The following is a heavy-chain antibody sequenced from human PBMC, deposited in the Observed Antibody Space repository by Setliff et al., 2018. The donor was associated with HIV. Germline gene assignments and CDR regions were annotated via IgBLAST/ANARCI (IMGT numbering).Heavy chain of an antibody. D-gene: IGHD4-17*01. CDR2: ISPDGNRN. CDR1: GFTFSNFW. Sequence: GGSLRLSCAASGFTFSNFWMHWVRQAPGKGLEWVASISPDGNRNHCVGSVKGRFTASRDNAKSSLYLQMNSLRAEDTAVYYCARWTFLDYGVSSGDAFDFWGQGTMVTVSS. J-gene: IGHJ3*01. V-gene: IGHV3-7*03. CDR3: ARWTFLDYGVSSGDAFDF.